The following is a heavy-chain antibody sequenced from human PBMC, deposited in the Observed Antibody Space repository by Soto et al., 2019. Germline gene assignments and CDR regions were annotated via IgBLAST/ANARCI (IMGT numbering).Heavy chain of an antibody. CDR2: IYYSGST. J-gene: IGHJ4*02. CDR3: ARHTERGGNVDY. D-gene: IGHD2-15*01. Sequence: SETLSLTCTVSGGSISSSSYYWGWIRQPPGKGLEWIGSIYYSGSTYYNPSLKSRVTISADTSKNQFSLKLSSVTAADTAVYYCARHTERGGNVDYWGQGTLVTVSS. CDR1: GGSISSSSYY. V-gene: IGHV4-39*01.